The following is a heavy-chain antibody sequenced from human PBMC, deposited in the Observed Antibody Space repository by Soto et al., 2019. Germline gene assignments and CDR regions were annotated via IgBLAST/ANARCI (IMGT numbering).Heavy chain of an antibody. V-gene: IGHV4-31*03. J-gene: IGHJ4*02. CDR3: ARDRTYRGSLYYFDY. CDR2: IYYSGST. CDR1: GGSISSGGYY. D-gene: IGHD6-13*01. Sequence: QVQLQESGPGLVKPSQTLSLTCTVSGGSISSGGYYWSWIRQHPGKGLEWIGYIYYSGSTYYNPSLKSRVTISVATSKNQFSLKLSSLTAADTAVYYCARDRTYRGSLYYFDYWGQGTLVTVSS.